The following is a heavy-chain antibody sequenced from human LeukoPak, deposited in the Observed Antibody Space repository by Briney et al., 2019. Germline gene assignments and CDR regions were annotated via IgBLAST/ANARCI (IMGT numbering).Heavy chain of an antibody. CDR2: IYYSGIT. J-gene: IGHJ3*02. CDR3: ARDMVRGVKGDAFDI. V-gene: IGHV4-31*02. D-gene: IGHD3-10*01. Sequence: SWIRQHPGKGLEWIGYIYYSGITYYNPSLKSRVTISVDTSKNQFSLKLSSVTAADTAVYYCARDMVRGVKGDAFDIWGQGTTVTVSS.